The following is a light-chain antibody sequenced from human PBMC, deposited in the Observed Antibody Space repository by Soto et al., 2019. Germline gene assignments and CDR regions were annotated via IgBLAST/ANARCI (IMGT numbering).Light chain of an antibody. CDR2: EGS. Sequence: QSALTQPASVSGSPGQSITISCTGTSSDVGSYNLVSWYQQHPGKAPKLMIYEGSKRPSGVSNRFSGSKSGNTASLTISGLQAGEEADYYCGSYAGSWVFGGGTKLTVL. CDR3: GSYAGSWV. J-gene: IGLJ3*02. V-gene: IGLV2-23*01. CDR1: SSDVGSYNL.